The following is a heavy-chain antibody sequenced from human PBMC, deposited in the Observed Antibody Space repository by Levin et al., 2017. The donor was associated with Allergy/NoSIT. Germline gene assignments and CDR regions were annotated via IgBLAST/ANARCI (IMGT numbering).Heavy chain of an antibody. V-gene: IGHV3-23*01. D-gene: IGHD3-10*01. CDR2: ISGSGGST. J-gene: IGHJ4*02. CDR1: GFTFSSYA. CDR3: AKVPSFGGAYGSGSYFF. Sequence: GESLKISCAASGFTFSSYAMSWVRQAPGKGLEWVSAISGSGGSTYYADSVKGRFTIYRDNSKNTLYLQMNSLRAEDTAVYYCAKVPSFGGAYGSGSYFFWGQGTLVTVSS.